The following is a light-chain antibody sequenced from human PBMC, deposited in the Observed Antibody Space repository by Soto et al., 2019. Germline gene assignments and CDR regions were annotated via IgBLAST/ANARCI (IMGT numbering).Light chain of an antibody. CDR3: QQYNNWPPYT. J-gene: IGKJ3*01. Sequence: EVVMTQSPATLSVSPGERATLSCRASQTVSSNLAWYQQKPGQAPRLLIYHASTRATGIPARFSGSGSGTEFTLTVSSLQSEDSAVYLCQQYNNWPPYTIGPGTKVDIK. CDR1: QTVSSN. V-gene: IGKV3-15*01. CDR2: HAS.